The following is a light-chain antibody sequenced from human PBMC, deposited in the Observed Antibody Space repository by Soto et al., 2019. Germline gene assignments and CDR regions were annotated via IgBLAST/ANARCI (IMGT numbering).Light chain of an antibody. CDR2: EDN. CDR1: SGSIASNY. Sequence: NFMLTQPHSVSESPGKTVTISCTRSSGSIASNYVHWYQLRPGSSPTTVIFEDNQRPSGVPDRFSGSIDSSSNSASLTISGPRTEDAADYACQSFDSRIHVYDFGTGTTVTVL. J-gene: IGLJ1*01. V-gene: IGLV6-57*01. CDR3: QSFDSRIHVYD.